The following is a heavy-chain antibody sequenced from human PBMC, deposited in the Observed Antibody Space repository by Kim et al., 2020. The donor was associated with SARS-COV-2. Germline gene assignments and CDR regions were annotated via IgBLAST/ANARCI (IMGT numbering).Heavy chain of an antibody. Sequence: GGSLRLSCAASGFTFSSYGMHWVRQAPGKGLEWVSVISYDGSNKYYADSVKGRFTISRDNSKNTLYLQMSSLRAEDTAVYYCARDGSEGTCDAFDIWGQGTMVTVSS. D-gene: IGHD1-1*01. CDR2: ISYDGSNK. CDR1: GFTFSSYG. V-gene: IGHV3-33*05. J-gene: IGHJ3*02. CDR3: ARDGSEGTCDAFDI.